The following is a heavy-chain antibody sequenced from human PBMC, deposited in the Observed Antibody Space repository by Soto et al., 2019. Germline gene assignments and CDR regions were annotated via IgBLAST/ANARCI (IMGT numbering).Heavy chain of an antibody. V-gene: IGHV1-69*13. CDR1: GVTFTRQD. J-gene: IGHJ4*02. Sequence: SVKVSCKASGVTFTRQDMRWVRQAPGQGLEWMGGIIPIFGTPQYAEKFQDRVTITADESTSTAYMELSSLTSEDTAVYYCATNQGRDGYRFDYWGQGTLVTVSS. CDR3: ATNQGRDGYRFDY. CDR2: IIPIFGTP. D-gene: IGHD5-12*01.